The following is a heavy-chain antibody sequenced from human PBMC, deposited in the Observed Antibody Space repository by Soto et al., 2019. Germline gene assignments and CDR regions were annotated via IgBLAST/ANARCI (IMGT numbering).Heavy chain of an antibody. J-gene: IGHJ3*02. D-gene: IGHD4-17*01. CDR2: WNGYGSST. Sequence: QLLESGGGLVQPGGSLRLSCAASGFTFASYGISWVRQAPGKGLEWVSGWNGYGSSTYYADSVKGRFTISRDNSKNPLYLQMNSLRAEDTAIYYCAKRKGDYAAFDIWGQGTMVTVSS. V-gene: IGHV3-23*01. CDR3: AKRKGDYAAFDI. CDR1: GFTFASYG.